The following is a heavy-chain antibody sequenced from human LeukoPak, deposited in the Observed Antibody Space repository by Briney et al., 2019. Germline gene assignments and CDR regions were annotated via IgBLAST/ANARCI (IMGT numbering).Heavy chain of an antibody. V-gene: IGHV1-69*04. CDR3: ARWVEGHSSSHDY. Sequence: ASVKVSCKASGGTFSSYAISWVRQAPGQGLEWMGRIIPILGIANYAQKFQGRVTITADKSTSTAYMELSSLRSDDTAVYYCARWVEGHSSSHDYWGQGTLVIVSS. D-gene: IGHD6-13*01. J-gene: IGHJ4*02. CDR1: GGTFSSYA. CDR2: IIPILGIA.